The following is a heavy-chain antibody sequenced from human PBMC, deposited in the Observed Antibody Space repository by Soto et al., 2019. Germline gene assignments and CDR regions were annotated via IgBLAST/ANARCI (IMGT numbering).Heavy chain of an antibody. CDR3: ARGEGYCSGGTCYRYFDY. CDR2: TGYDGSKK. D-gene: IGHD2-15*01. V-gene: IGHV3-30-3*01. CDR1: GFTFSSYS. Sequence: GGSLRLSCAASGFTFSSYSMHWVRQAPGKGLEWVAVTGYDGSKKYYADYVKGRFTISRDNSKNKLDLQMDSLRTEDTAVFYFARGEGYCSGGTCYRYFDYWGQGALVTVSS. J-gene: IGHJ4*02.